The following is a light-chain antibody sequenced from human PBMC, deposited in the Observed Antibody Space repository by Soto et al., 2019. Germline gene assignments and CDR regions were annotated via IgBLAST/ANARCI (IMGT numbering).Light chain of an antibody. Sequence: QSVLTQPPSVSGAPGQRVTISCTGTSSNIGAGSDVHWYQQLPGKAPKLLIYTNNNRPSGVPDRFSGSKSGTSASLAITGLQAEDEADYYCESYDSGPSGDAVFGGGTQLTVL. CDR2: TNN. CDR3: ESYDSGPSGDAV. V-gene: IGLV1-40*01. CDR1: SSNIGAGSD. J-gene: IGLJ7*01.